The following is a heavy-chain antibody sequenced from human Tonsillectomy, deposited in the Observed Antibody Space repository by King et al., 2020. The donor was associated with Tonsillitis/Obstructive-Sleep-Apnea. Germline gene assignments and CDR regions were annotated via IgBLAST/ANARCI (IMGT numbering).Heavy chain of an antibody. Sequence: TLKESGPTLVKPTQTLTLTCTFSGFSLTTSAVGVGWIRQPPGKALEWLAFSYWDDDNRYSPSLKSRLTVTKDTSKNEVVLTMTNMDPVDTATYYCAHRQSGYNSGWDEGYFDYWSQGTPVIVSS. J-gene: IGHJ4*02. CDR3: AHRQSGYNSGWDEGYFDY. CDR2: SYWDDDN. D-gene: IGHD6-19*01. CDR1: GFSLTTSAVG. V-gene: IGHV2-5*02.